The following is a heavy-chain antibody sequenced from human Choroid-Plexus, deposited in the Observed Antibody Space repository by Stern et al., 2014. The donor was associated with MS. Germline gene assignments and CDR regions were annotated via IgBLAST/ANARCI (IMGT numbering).Heavy chain of an antibody. CDR2: IYWDDEK. J-gene: IGHJ4*02. CDR3: AHRDYGGNSGFDY. V-gene: IGHV2-5*02. D-gene: IGHD4-23*01. Sequence: ESGPTLVKPTQTLTLTCSFSGFSLRTSGANVGWIRQPPGKPLEGLALIYWDDEKRYSPSLRSRLTITKDTSKNQVVLKMTNMDPVDTATFYCAHRDYGGNSGFDYWGQGTLVIVSS. CDR1: GFSLRTSGAN.